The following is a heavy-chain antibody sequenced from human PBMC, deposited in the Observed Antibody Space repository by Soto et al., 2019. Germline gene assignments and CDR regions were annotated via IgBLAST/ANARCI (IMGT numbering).Heavy chain of an antibody. V-gene: IGHV3-33*01. J-gene: IGHJ5*02. D-gene: IGHD2-8*01. CDR1: GFTLSNYG. CDR3: ARNVGSSGSSRCFDT. CDR2: IWYDGTTT. Sequence: ESGGGVVQPGRSLTLSCVASGFTLSNYGMHWVRQAPGKGLEWVAVIWYDGTTTYSADFVKGRFSISRDNSKNALFLQLSSLRAEDTAVYYCARNVGSSGSSRCFDTWGRGTLVTVSS.